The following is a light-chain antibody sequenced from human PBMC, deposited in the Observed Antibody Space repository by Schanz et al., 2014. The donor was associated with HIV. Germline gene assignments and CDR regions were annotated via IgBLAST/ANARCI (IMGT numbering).Light chain of an antibody. CDR1: HPVSSD. V-gene: IGKV3-20*01. CDR3: QQYGSSPWT. CDR2: ATS. J-gene: IGKJ1*01. Sequence: EIVLTQSPGILSLSPGERATLSCRASHPVSSDLAWYQQKPDQPPRLLIYATSFRATGIPDRFSGGGSGTDFTLTISRVEPEDYAVYYCQQYGSSPWTFGQGTRVDVK.